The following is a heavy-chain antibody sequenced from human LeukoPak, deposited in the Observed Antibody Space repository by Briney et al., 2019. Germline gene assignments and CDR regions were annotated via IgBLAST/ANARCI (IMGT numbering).Heavy chain of an antibody. Sequence: SETLSLTCTVSGGSISSYYWSWIRQPPGKGLEWIGYIYYSGGTNFNPSLKSRVTISVDTSKNQFSLKLSSVTAADTAVYYCARDNWNYGSSMDVWGQGTTVTVSS. D-gene: IGHD1-7*01. V-gene: IGHV4-59*01. J-gene: IGHJ6*02. CDR2: IYYSGGT. CDR1: GGSISSYY. CDR3: ARDNWNYGSSMDV.